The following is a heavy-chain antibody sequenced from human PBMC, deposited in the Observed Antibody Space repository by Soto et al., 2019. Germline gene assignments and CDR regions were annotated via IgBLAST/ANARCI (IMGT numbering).Heavy chain of an antibody. CDR2: IGVSGAST. Sequence: GGSLRLSCVASGFTFTNYAINWVRQAPGKGLEWVSGIGVSGASTYYADSVKGRFTISRDNSKNTLYLQMNSLRADDTALYYCARVHTSGWFADSWGQGTRVTVSS. CDR1: GFTFTNYA. D-gene: IGHD6-19*01. V-gene: IGHV3-23*01. CDR3: ARVHTSGWFADS. J-gene: IGHJ4*02.